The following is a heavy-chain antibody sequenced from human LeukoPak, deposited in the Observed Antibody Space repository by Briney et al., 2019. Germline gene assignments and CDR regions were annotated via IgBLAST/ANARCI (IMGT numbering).Heavy chain of an antibody. D-gene: IGHD4/OR15-4a*01. CDR3: AKDAVLQLGAAEGPDY. V-gene: IGHV3-23*01. Sequence: GGSLRLSCPASGFTFSSYAMSWARQAPGRGLEWVSAISGSGGSTYYADSVKGRFTISRDNSKNTLYLQMNSLRAEDTAVYYCAKDAVLQLGAAEGPDYWGQGTLVTVSS. CDR2: ISGSGGST. CDR1: GFTFSSYA. J-gene: IGHJ4*02.